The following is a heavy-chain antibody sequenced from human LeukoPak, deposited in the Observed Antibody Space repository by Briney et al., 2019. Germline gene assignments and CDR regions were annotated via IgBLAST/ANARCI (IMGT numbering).Heavy chain of an antibody. CDR1: GFTFSSYG. D-gene: IGHD5-18*01. CDR3: ARYAVDY. J-gene: IGHJ4*02. Sequence: GGSLRLSGAASGFTFSSYGMHWVGQAPGKGLEWVAFIRYDGSNKYYADSVKGRFTISRDNSKNTLYLQMNSLRAEDTAVYYCARYAVDYWGQGTLVTVSS. V-gene: IGHV3-30*02. CDR2: IRYDGSNK.